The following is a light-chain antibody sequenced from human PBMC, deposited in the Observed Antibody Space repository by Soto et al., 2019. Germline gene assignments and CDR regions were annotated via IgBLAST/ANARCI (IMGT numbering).Light chain of an antibody. V-gene: IGKV1-5*01. CDR1: QSISTW. Sequence: DIQMTQYPSTLSASVGDRFTITCRASQSISTWLAWYQQKPGKAPKVLIYDASSLESGVPSRFSGSGSGTDFTLTISNLQPEDFATYYCQQLNAYPLTFGQGTRREIK. CDR2: DAS. J-gene: IGKJ5*01. CDR3: QQLNAYPLT.